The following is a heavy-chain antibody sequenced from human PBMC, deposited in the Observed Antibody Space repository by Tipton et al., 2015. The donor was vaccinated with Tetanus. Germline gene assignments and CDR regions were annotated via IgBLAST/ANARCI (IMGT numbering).Heavy chain of an antibody. CDR1: GFTFNTYA. CDR2: IYSGDSRT. CDR3: AKRVGSTGLYGMDV. J-gene: IGHJ6*02. Sequence: SLRLSCAASGFTFNTYAMSWVRQAPGKGLEWVSVIYSGDSRTYYADSVKGRFTISRDNSKNTLYLQMNSLRADDTAVYYCAKRVGSTGLYGMDVWGQGSSVTVSS. V-gene: IGHV3-23*03. D-gene: IGHD1-26*01.